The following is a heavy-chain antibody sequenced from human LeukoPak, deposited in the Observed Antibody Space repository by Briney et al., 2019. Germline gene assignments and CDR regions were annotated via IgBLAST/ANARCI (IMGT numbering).Heavy chain of an antibody. J-gene: IGHJ4*02. D-gene: IGHD6-19*01. Sequence: SETLSLTCTVSSRSISSYYWSWIRQPPGKGLEWIGYIYSSGSTNYNPSLKSRVTISVDTSKNQFSLRLSSVTSADTAVIYCARDGAGGWSFFDYWGQGTLVTVSS. CDR1: SRSISSYY. CDR3: ARDGAGGWSFFDY. CDR2: IYSSGST. V-gene: IGHV4-59*01.